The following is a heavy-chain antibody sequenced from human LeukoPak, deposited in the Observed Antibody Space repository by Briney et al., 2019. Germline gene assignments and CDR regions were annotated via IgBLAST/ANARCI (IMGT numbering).Heavy chain of an antibody. CDR2: ISGSGGST. J-gene: IGHJ4*02. D-gene: IGHD3-10*01. CDR1: GFTFSSYA. Sequence: PGGSLRLSCAASGFTFSSYAMSWVRQAPGKGLEWVSAISGSGGSTYYADSVKGRFTISRDNAKNSLYLQMNSLRAEDTAVYYCASPSIFGELLFVYWGQGTLVTVSS. V-gene: IGHV3-23*01. CDR3: ASPSIFGELLFVY.